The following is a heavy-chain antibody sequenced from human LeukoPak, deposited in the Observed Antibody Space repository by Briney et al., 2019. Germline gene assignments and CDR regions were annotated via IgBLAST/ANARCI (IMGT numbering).Heavy chain of an antibody. CDR3: ARADSTRTYYYGSGSFQTAFDI. CDR1: GGFISSSSYY. V-gene: IGHV4-39*01. J-gene: IGHJ3*02. D-gene: IGHD3-10*01. CDR2: IYYSGST. Sequence: SETLSLTCTVSGGFISSSSYYWGWIRQPPGKGLEWIGSIYYSGSTYYNPSLKSRVTISVDTSKNQFSLKLSSVTAADTAVYYCARADSTRTYYYGSGSFQTAFDIWGQGTMVTVSS.